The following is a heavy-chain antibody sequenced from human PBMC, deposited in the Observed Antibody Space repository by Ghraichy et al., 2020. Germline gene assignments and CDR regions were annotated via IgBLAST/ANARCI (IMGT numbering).Heavy chain of an antibody. CDR2: IYYSGST. CDR1: GGSISSGDYY. D-gene: IGHD2-15*01. CDR3: ARNGLRLRPSFSRGGKYREPFDI. V-gene: IGHV4-30-4*01. Sequence: SETLSLTCTVSGGSISSGDYYWSWIRQPPGKGLEWIGYIYYSGSTYYNPSLKSRVTISVDTSKNQFSLKLSSVTAADTAVYYCARNGLRLRPSFSRGGKYREPFDIWGQGTMVTVSS. J-gene: IGHJ3*02.